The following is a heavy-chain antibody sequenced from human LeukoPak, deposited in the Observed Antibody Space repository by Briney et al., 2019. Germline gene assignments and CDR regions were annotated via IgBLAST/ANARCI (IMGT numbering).Heavy chain of an antibody. V-gene: IGHV3-30*18. J-gene: IGHJ4*02. CDR3: AKDHGIYYGSGRTGYFDY. D-gene: IGHD3-10*01. CDR1: GFTFSSYG. Sequence: PGGSLRLSCAASGFTFSSYGMHWVRQAPGKGLEWVAVISYDGSNKYYADSVKGRFTISRDNSKNTLYLQMNSLRAEDTAVYYCAKDHGIYYGSGRTGYFDYWGQGTLVTVSS. CDR2: ISYDGSNK.